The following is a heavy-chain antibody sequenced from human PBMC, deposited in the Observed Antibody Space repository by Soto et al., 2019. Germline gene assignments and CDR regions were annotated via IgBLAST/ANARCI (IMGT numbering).Heavy chain of an antibody. J-gene: IGHJ3*02. Sequence: GGSLRLSCAASGFTFSTYWMHWVRQAPGKGLVWVSRINFDGSSTNYADSVKGRFTISRDNARNTLYLQVNSLRAEDTAVYYCARVSQWLQFSDVFDIWGQGTMVTVSS. D-gene: IGHD5-12*01. V-gene: IGHV3-74*01. CDR1: GFTFSTYW. CDR2: INFDGSST. CDR3: ARVSQWLQFSDVFDI.